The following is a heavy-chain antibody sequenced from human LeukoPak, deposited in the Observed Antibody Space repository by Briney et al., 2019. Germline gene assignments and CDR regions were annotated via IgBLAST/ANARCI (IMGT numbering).Heavy chain of an antibody. V-gene: IGHV3-9*01. D-gene: IGHD5-18*01. J-gene: IGHJ4*02. Sequence: GGSLRLSCAASGFTFDDYAMHWVRQAPGKGLEWVSGISWNSGSIGYADSVKGRFTISRDNAKNSLYLQMNSLRAEDTAVYYCAKDQRGYSYFLSSRWLSKNAGEDYWGQGTLVTVSS. CDR3: AKDQRGYSYFLSSRWLSKNAGEDY. CDR2: ISWNSGSI. CDR1: GFTFDDYA.